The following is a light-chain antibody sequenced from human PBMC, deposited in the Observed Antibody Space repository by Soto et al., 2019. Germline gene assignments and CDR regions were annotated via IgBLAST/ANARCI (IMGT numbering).Light chain of an antibody. CDR3: QQYYSTPRT. Sequence: DIVMTQSPDSLAVSLGERATINCKSSQSVLYSSNNKNYLAWYQQKPGQPPKLLIYWASTRESGVPDRFSGSGSGTDFTLNISSLQAEDVAVYYCQQYYSTPRTFGQGTKVEI. J-gene: IGKJ1*01. CDR2: WAS. CDR1: QSVLYSSNNKNY. V-gene: IGKV4-1*01.